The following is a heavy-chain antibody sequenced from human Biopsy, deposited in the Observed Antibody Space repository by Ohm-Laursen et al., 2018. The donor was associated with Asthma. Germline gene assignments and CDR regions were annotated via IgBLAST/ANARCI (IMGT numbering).Heavy chain of an antibody. D-gene: IGHD6-19*01. V-gene: IGHV3-23*01. Sequence: LSLTCAASGFTFSSSAMSWVRQAPGKGLERVSAITGSGGTTYYADSERGRFTISRDNSKSTLFLQMDSLSAEDTAVYYCAKDFRGIAVAGDRGFDYWGQGTLVTVSS. CDR1: GFTFSSSA. CDR2: ITGSGGTT. CDR3: AKDFRGIAVAGDRGFDY. J-gene: IGHJ4*02.